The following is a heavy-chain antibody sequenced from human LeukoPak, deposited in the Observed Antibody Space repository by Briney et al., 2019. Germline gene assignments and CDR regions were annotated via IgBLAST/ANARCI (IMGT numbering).Heavy chain of an antibody. D-gene: IGHD3-16*02. CDR3: ASRPYDYVWGSYRYGPSKFDY. CDR2: INHSGST. CDR1: GGSFSGYY. V-gene: IGHV4-34*01. J-gene: IGHJ4*02. Sequence: PSETLSLTCAVYGGSFSGYYWSWIRQPPGKGLEWIGEINHSGSTNYNPSLKSRVTISVDTSKNQFSLKLSSVTAADTAVYFCASRPYDYVWGSYRYGPSKFDYWGQGTLVTVSS.